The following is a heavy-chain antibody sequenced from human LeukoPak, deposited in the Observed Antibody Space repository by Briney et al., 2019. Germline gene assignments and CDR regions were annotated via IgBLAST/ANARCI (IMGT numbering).Heavy chain of an antibody. CDR3: ARAPGAIYDFWSGALDY. V-gene: IGHV1-2*02. CDR1: GYTFTGYY. CDR2: INPNSGGT. Sequence: GASVKVSCKASGYTFTGYYMHWVRQAPGQGLEWMGWINPNSGGTNYAQKFQGRVTMTRDTSISTAYMELSRLRSDDTAVYYCARAPGAIYDFWSGALDYWAREPWSPSPQ. D-gene: IGHD3-3*01. J-gene: IGHJ4*02.